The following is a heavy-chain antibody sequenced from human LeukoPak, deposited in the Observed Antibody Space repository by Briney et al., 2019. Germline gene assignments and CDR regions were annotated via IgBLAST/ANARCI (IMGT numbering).Heavy chain of an antibody. V-gene: IGHV4-59*01. CDR3: AGGRLRWLQFDY. CDR1: GGSISSYY. Sequence: SETLSLTCTVSGGSISSYYWSWIRQPAGKGLEWIGYIYYSGSTNYNPSLKSRVTISVDTSKNQFSLKLSSVTAADTAVYYCAGGRLRWLQFDYWGQGTLVTVSS. D-gene: IGHD5-24*01. CDR2: IYYSGST. J-gene: IGHJ4*02.